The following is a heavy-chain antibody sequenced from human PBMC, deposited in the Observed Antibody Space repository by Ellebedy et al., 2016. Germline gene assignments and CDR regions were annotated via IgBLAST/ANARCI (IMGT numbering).Heavy chain of an antibody. V-gene: IGHV1-2*02. CDR3: ARAYGGNDEEFDY. D-gene: IGHD4-23*01. CDR2: INPNSGGT. J-gene: IGHJ4*02. CDR1: GYTFTDYC. Sequence: ASVKVSCXASGYTFTDYCIHWVRQAPGQGLEWMGWINPNSGGTNYAQKFQGRVTMTRDTSISTAYMELSRLRSDDTAVYYCARAYGGNDEEFDYWGQGTLVTVSS.